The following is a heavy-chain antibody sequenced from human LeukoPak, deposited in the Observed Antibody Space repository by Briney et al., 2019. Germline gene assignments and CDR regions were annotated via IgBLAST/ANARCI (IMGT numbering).Heavy chain of an antibody. D-gene: IGHD3-10*02. CDR3: AELGITMIGGV. CDR1: GFTFSSYE. J-gene: IGHJ6*04. Sequence: GGSLRLSCPASGFTFSSYEMNWVRQAPGKGLEWVSYISSSGSTIYYADSVKGRFTFSRDNAKNSLYLQMNSLRAEDTAVYYCAELGITMIGGVWGKGTTVTISS. V-gene: IGHV3-48*03. CDR2: ISSSGSTI.